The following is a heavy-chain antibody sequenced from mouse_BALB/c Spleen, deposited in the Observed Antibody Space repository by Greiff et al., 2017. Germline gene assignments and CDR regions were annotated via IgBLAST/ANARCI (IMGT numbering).Heavy chain of an antibody. CDR1: GFSLTSYG. Sequence: VQLQQSGPGLVAPSQSLSITCIASGFSLTSYGVHWVRQPPGKGLEWLGVIWAGGSTNYNSALMSRLSISKDNSKSQVFLKMNSLQTDDTAMYYCARDRRDYAMDYWGQGTSVTVSS. V-gene: IGHV2-9*02. J-gene: IGHJ4*01. CDR2: IWAGGST. CDR3: ARDRRDYAMDY.